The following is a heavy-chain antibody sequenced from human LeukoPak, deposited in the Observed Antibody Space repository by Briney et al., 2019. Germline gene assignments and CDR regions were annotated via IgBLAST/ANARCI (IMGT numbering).Heavy chain of an antibody. D-gene: IGHD6-19*01. CDR2: IYYSGST. J-gene: IGHJ4*02. V-gene: IGHV4-39*07. CDR3: VRHVAGATLDY. CDR1: GGSISSSSYY. Sequence: SETLSLTCTVSGGSISSSSYYWGWIRQPPGKGLEWIGSIYYSGSTYYNPSLRGRVTISVDTSKNQFSLQLSSVTASDTAVYYCVRHVAGATLDYWGQGTLVTVSS.